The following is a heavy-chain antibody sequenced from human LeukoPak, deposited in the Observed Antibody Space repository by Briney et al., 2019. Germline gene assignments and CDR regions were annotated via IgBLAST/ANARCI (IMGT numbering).Heavy chain of an antibody. D-gene: IGHD6-13*01. Sequence: SETLSLTCSVSGGSFSGGIYYWGWIRQPPGQGLEWIGNINYRGNTVYNPSLESRVSMSVDTSRSQFSLRLRSVTAADTSVYHCARRRAAAGPFDYWGQGTRVTVSS. CDR1: GGSFSGGIYY. V-gene: IGHV4-39*01. CDR2: INYRGNT. J-gene: IGHJ4*02. CDR3: ARRRAAAGPFDY.